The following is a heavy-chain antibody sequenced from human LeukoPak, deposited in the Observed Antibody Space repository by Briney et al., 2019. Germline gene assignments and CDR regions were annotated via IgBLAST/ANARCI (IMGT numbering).Heavy chain of an antibody. CDR2: IYSGGTT. CDR1: GFIVSDNY. D-gene: IGHD2-2*01. CDR3: ARDPRLPAAPDY. Sequence: GGSLRLSCAASGFIVSDNYMSWVRQAPGKGLEWVSVIYSGGTTYYADSVKGRFTISRDNAKNSLYLQMNSLRAEDTAVYYCARDPRLPAAPDYWGQGTLVTVSS. J-gene: IGHJ4*02. V-gene: IGHV3-53*01.